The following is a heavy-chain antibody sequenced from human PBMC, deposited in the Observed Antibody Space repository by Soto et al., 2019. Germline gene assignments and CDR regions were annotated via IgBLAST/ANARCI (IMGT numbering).Heavy chain of an antibody. CDR1: GISLSDNY. Sequence: LRLSCVASGISLSDNYMAWIRQAPGKGLEWLSYISNSDYTTYYTDSVKGRFTISRDNAKNSLYLQLNGLRVEDTAVYYCASGKWSLNYWGQGILVTVSS. CDR3: ASGKWSLNY. J-gene: IGHJ4*02. V-gene: IGHV3-11*01. CDR2: ISNSDYTT. D-gene: IGHD2-15*01.